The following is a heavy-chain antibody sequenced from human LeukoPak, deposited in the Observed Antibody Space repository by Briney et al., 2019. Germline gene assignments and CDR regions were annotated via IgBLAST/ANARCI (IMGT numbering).Heavy chain of an antibody. CDR2: INHSGST. Sequence: SVTLSLTCAVYGGSFSGYYWSWIRQPPGKGLEWIGEINHSGSTNYNPSLKSRVTISVDTSKNQFSLKLSSVTAADTAVYYCARGSRGYYDSSGEGIGWGQGTLVTVSS. D-gene: IGHD3-22*01. CDR3: ARGSRGYYDSSGEGIG. J-gene: IGHJ4*02. CDR1: GGSFSGYY. V-gene: IGHV4-34*01.